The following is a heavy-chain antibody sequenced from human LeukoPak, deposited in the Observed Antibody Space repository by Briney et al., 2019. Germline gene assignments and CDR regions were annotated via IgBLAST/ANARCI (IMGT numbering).Heavy chain of an antibody. CDR2: ISSSSSYI. CDR3: ARDGLRSTSCVFFWDY. Sequence: PGGSLRLSCAASGFTFSSYSMNWVRQAPGKGLEWVSSISSSSSYIYYADSVKGRFTISRDNAKNSLYLQMNSLRAEDTAVYYCARDGLRSTSCVFFWDYWGQGTLVTVSS. D-gene: IGHD2-2*01. V-gene: IGHV3-21*01. J-gene: IGHJ4*02. CDR1: GFTFSSYS.